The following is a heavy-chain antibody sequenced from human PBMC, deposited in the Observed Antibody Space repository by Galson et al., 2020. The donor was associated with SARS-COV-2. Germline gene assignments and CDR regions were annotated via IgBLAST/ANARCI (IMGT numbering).Heavy chain of an antibody. CDR1: RYTFTGYH. CDR2: INPNSGTT. J-gene: IGHJ4*02. CDR3: ARVNYFSPGSHTPFDH. Sequence: GESLKISCEASRYTFTGYHMHWVRQAPGQGPEWMGYINPNSGTTNYAQKFQGRVTMTRDTSINTAYMELTRLRSDDTAVYYCARVNYFSPGSHTPFDHWGQGTLVTVSS. V-gene: IGHV1-2*02. D-gene: IGHD3-10*01.